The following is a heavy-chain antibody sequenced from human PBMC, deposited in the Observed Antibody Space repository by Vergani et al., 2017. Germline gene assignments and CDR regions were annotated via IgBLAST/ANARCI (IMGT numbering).Heavy chain of an antibody. Sequence: QLQLQESGPGLVKPSETLSLTCTVSGGSISSSSYYWGWIRQPPGKGLEWIGSIYYSGSTYYNPSLKSRVTISVDTSKNQFSLKLSSVTAADTAVYYCEGVGITIFGVAMNYFDYWGQGTLVTVSS. J-gene: IGHJ4*02. CDR1: GGSISSSSYY. CDR2: IYYSGST. CDR3: EGVGITIFGVAMNYFDY. D-gene: IGHD3-3*01. V-gene: IGHV4-39*07.